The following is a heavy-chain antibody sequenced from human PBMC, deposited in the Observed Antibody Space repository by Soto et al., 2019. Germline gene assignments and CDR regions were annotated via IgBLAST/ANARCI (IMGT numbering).Heavy chain of an antibody. CDR3: ARGPWANLDEY. D-gene: IGHD1-1*01. CDR2: ISHDGTNK. J-gene: IGHJ4*02. CDR1: GFSFSTYG. V-gene: IGHV3-30-3*01. Sequence: PGGSLRLSCAASGFSFSTYGMHWVRQAPGRGLEWVAVISHDGTNKYYADSVKGRFTISRDNSKNTLNLQMNSLRVEDTAVYYCARGPWANLDEYWGQGILVTVSS.